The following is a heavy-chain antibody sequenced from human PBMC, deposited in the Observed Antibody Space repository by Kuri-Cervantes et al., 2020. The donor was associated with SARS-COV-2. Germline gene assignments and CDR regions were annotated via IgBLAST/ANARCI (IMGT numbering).Heavy chain of an antibody. CDR1: GFTFSSYG. CDR3: AKALRIVVVPAALGFDYYYGMDV. J-gene: IGHJ6*02. V-gene: IGHV3-30*18. CDR2: ISYDGSNK. Sequence: GGSLRLYCAASGFTFSSYGMHWVRQAPGKGLEWVAVISYDGSNKYYADSVKGRSTISRDNSKNTLYLQMNSLRAEDTAVYYCAKALRIVVVPAALGFDYYYGMDVWGQGTTVTVSS. D-gene: IGHD2-2*01.